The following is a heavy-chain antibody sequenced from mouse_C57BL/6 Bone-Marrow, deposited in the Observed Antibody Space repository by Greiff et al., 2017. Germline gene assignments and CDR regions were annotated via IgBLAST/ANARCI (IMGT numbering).Heavy chain of an antibody. CDR1: GYSFTDYN. CDR2: INPNYGTT. D-gene: IGHD2-4*01. J-gene: IGHJ3*01. Sequence: EVKLVESGPELVKPGASVKISCKASGYSFTDYNMNWVKQSNGKSLEWIGVINPNYGTTSYNQKFKGKATLTVDQSSSTAYMQLNSLTSEDSAVYYCARFPHIYYDYPLPPYWGQGTLVTVSA. V-gene: IGHV1-39*01. CDR3: ARFPHIYYDYPLPPY.